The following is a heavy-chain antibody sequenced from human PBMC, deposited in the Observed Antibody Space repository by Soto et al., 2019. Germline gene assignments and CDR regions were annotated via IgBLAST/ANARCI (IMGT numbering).Heavy chain of an antibody. Sequence: EVQLVESGGALIKPGGSLRLSCAASGFTFTTAFMSWVRQVPGKGLEWVGHLKSKTDGGATEYAAPVRGRFTISGDESKNTVYLQMNSLKTEDAAIYFCTTDSKGGNVYFDLWGRGTLVTVSS. CDR3: TTDSKGGNVYFDL. CDR2: LKSKTDGGAT. V-gene: IGHV3-15*02. D-gene: IGHD1-1*01. J-gene: IGHJ2*01. CDR1: GFTFTTAF.